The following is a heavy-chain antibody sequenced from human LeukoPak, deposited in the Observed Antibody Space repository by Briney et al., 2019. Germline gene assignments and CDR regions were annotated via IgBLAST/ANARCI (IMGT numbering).Heavy chain of an antibody. V-gene: IGHV4-34*01. J-gene: IGHJ6*03. CDR2: INHSGST. CDR3: ARREVPAAFAYYMDV. D-gene: IGHD2-2*01. CDR1: GFTFSSYA. Sequence: SGGSLRLSCAASGFTFSSYAMSWVRQAPGKGLEWIGEINHSGSTNYNPSLKSRVTISVDTSKNQFSLKLSSVTAADTAVYYCARREVPAAFAYYMDVWGKGTTVTVSS.